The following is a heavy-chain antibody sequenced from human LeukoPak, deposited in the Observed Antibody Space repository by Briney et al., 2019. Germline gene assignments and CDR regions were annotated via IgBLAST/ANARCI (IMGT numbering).Heavy chain of an antibody. J-gene: IGHJ5*02. Sequence: SETLSLTCTVSGGSSSGYYWSWIRQPPGKGLEWIGYIYNGGDTNYNPSLKSRVTMSVDTSKNQFSLKLTSVTAADTAVYYCAGHDYYGSGTYRWGPGTLVTVSS. CDR3: AGHDYYGSGTYR. V-gene: IGHV4-59*08. D-gene: IGHD3-10*01. CDR2: IYNGGDT. CDR1: GGSSSGYY.